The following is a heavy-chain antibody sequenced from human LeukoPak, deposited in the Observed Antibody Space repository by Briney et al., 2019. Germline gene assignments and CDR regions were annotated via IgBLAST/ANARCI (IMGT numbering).Heavy chain of an antibody. D-gene: IGHD2-2*01. V-gene: IGHV1-18*01. J-gene: IGHJ4*02. CDR2: ISAYNGKT. Sequence: ASVKVSCKASGYTFTSYGISWALQAPGQGLGWMGWISAYNGKTNYPQKLQGRVTMTTNTSTSTAYLELRSLRSDDTGVYYCARGGGAIVVVPAAGDLDYWGQGTLVTVSS. CDR3: ARGGGAIVVVPAAGDLDY. CDR1: GYTFTSYG.